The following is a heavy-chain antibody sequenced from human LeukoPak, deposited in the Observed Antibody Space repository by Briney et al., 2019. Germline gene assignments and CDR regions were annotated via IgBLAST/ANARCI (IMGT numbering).Heavy chain of an antibody. CDR1: GFSLSTSGVG. CDR3: AHIHYYDFRMGDGPQPIPAFDY. V-gene: IGHV2-5*02. D-gene: IGHD3-3*01. CDR2: IYWDDDK. J-gene: IGHJ4*02. Sequence: SGPTLVKPTQTLTLTCTFSGFSLSTSGVGVGWIRQPPGKALEWLALIYWDDDKRYSPSLKSRLTITKDTSKNQVVLTMTNMDPVDTATYYCAHIHYYDFRMGDGPQPIPAFDYWGQGTLVTVSS.